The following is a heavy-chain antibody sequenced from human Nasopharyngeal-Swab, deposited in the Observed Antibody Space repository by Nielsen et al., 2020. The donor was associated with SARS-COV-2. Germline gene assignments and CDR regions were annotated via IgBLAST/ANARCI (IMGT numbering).Heavy chain of an antibody. V-gene: IGHV6-1*01. CDR2: TYYRSKWYN. D-gene: IGHD3-3*01. CDR3: ARGSDYDFWSGYYYGMDV. J-gene: IGHJ6*02. Sequence: WIRQSPSRGLEWLGRTYYRSKWYNDYAVSVKSRITINPDTSKNQFSLKLSSVTAADTAVYYCARGSDYDFWSGYYYGMDVWGQGTTVTVSS.